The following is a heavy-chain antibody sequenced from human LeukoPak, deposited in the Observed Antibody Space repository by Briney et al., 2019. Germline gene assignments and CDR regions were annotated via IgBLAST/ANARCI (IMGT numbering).Heavy chain of an antibody. J-gene: IGHJ4*02. V-gene: IGHV3-30*18. CDR1: GFTFSSYG. CDR3: VKDPGYSSSWYGLFDY. Sequence: GGSLRLSCAASGFTFSSYGMHWVRQAPGKGLEWVAVISYDGSNKYYADSVKGRFTISRDNSKNTLYLQMNSLRAEDTAVYYCVKDPGYSSSWYGLFDYWGQGTLVTVSS. CDR2: ISYDGSNK. D-gene: IGHD6-13*01.